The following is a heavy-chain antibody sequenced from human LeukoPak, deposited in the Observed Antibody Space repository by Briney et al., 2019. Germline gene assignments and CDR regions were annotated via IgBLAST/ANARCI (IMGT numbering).Heavy chain of an antibody. J-gene: IGHJ3*02. CDR2: ISGSGGST. CDR3: AKSSAARYSSSTSCPISYDAFDI. V-gene: IGHV3-23*01. D-gene: IGHD2-2*01. CDR1: GFTFTSYA. Sequence: GGSLRLSCAASGFTFTSYAMSWVRQAPGKGLEWVSGISGSGGSTYYADSVKGRFTISRDSSKNTLYLQMNSLRAEDTAVYYCAKSSAARYSSSTSCPISYDAFDIWGQGTMVTVSS.